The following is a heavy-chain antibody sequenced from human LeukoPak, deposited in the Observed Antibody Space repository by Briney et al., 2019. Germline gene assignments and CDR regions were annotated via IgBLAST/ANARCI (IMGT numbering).Heavy chain of an antibody. J-gene: IGHJ6*03. CDR2: IYYSGST. CDR1: GYSISSGYY. CDR3: ARLRYCSGGSCYFMSRNYYYMDV. Sequence: SETLSLTCTVSGYSISSGYYWGWIRPPPGKGLEWIGSIYYSGSTYYNPSLKSRVTISVDTSKNQFSLKLISVTAADTAVYYCARLRYCSGGSCYFMSRNYYYMDVWGKGTTVTISS. D-gene: IGHD2-15*01. V-gene: IGHV4-38-2*02.